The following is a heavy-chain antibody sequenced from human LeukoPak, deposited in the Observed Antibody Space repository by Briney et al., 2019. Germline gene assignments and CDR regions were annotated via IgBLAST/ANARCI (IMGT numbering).Heavy chain of an antibody. CDR3: ARARRGVTAPFDY. V-gene: IGHV4-59*01. CDR2: IYYSGST. Sequence: SETLSLTCTVSGGSISSYYWSWIQQPPGKGLEWIGYIYYSGSTNYNPSLKSRVTISVDTSKNQFSLKLSSVTAADTAVYYCARARRGVTAPFDYWGQGTLVTVSS. J-gene: IGHJ4*02. D-gene: IGHD3-10*01. CDR1: GGSISSYY.